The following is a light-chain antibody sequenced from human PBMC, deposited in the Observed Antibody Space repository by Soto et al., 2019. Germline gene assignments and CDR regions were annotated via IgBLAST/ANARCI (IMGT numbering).Light chain of an antibody. Sequence: IQVTRSPWSVSASVRDRVTITCRASQGISSYLAWYQQKPGKAPKLLIYAASTLQSGVPSRFSGSGSGTDFTLTISCLQSEDCATYYSPVSYSYLLPFGGLTKV. V-gene: IGKV1-8*01. J-gene: IGKJ4*01. CDR2: AAS. CDR3: PVSYSYLLP. CDR1: QGISSY.